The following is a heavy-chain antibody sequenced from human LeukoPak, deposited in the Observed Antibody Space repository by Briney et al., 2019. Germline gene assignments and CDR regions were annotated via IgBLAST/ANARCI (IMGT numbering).Heavy chain of an antibody. CDR1: GYSFTTYW. J-gene: IGHJ2*01. CDR2: IYPGDSDT. V-gene: IGHV5-51*01. CDR3: ARLRGNLGVTTAYWYFDL. Sequence: GESLKISCMGSGYSFTTYWIGWVRQMPGKGLDWMGIIYPGDSDTRYSPSFQGQVTISADKSIGTAYLQWSSLKASDTAMYYCARLRGNLGVTTAYWYFDLWGRGTLVTVSS. D-gene: IGHD4-17*01.